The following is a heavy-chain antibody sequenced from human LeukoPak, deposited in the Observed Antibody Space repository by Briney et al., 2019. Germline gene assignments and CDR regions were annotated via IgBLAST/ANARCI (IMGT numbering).Heavy chain of an antibody. Sequence: GGSLRLSCAASGFTFRSYNIHWVRQAPGKGLEWVAVISPDGSNKYYADSVKGRFTISRDNAKNTLYLQMNSLRAEDTAVYYCARGGSGWTWGQGTLVTVSS. CDR1: GFTFRSYN. V-gene: IGHV3-30*03. CDR3: ARGGSGWT. D-gene: IGHD6-19*01. J-gene: IGHJ5*02. CDR2: ISPDGSNK.